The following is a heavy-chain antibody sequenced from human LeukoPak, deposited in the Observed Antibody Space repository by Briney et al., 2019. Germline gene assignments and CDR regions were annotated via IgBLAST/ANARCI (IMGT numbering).Heavy chain of an antibody. Sequence: GGSLRLSCAASGFTFDDYGMSWVRQAPGKGLEWVSGINWNGGSTGYADSVKGRFAISRDNAKNSLYLQMNSLRAEDTALYYCAGNIDGFGELLRLFNYYYYMDVWGKGTTVTVSS. CDR3: AGNIDGFGELLRLFNYYYYMDV. CDR2: INWNGGST. V-gene: IGHV3-20*04. CDR1: GFTFDDYG. D-gene: IGHD3-10*01. J-gene: IGHJ6*03.